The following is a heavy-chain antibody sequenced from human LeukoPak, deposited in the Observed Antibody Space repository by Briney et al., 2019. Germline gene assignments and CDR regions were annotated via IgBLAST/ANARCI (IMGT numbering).Heavy chain of an antibody. Sequence: AGGSLRLSCAASGFTFSSYSMNWVRQAPGKGLEWVAVISYDGRNKTYADSVKGRFTISIDNSKNTLYLQMNSLRAEDTAAYYCAKDRFVRYSSEGPLDYWGQGTLVTVSS. J-gene: IGHJ4*02. D-gene: IGHD6-19*01. V-gene: IGHV3-30*18. CDR1: GFTFSSYS. CDR3: AKDRFVRYSSEGPLDY. CDR2: ISYDGRNK.